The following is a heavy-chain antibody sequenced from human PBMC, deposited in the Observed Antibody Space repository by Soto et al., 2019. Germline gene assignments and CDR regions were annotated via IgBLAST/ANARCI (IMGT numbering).Heavy chain of an antibody. CDR1: GYKFTSDG. Sequence: ASVKVSCKASGYKFTSDGISWVRHAPGQRLEWMGWISPHNDSTKYGRRFQDRVTMTTETPTSTVYMELGSLRSDDTAVYYCARDLYYSSGRSFCHDEFEIWGQGTVVTASS. CDR2: ISPHNDST. V-gene: IGHV1-18*01. CDR3: ARDLYYSSGRSFCHDEFEI. D-gene: IGHD6-19*01. J-gene: IGHJ3*02.